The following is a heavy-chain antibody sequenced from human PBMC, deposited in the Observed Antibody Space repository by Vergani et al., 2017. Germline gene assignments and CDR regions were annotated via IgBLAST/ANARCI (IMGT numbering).Heavy chain of an antibody. CDR1: GYSISSGYY. J-gene: IGHJ4*02. D-gene: IGHD3-10*01. V-gene: IGHV4-38-2*01. CDR3: ARSVVRGVESFDY. CDR2: IYHSGST. Sequence: QVQLQESGPGLVKPSETLSLTCAVSGYSISSGYYWGWIRQPPGKGLEWIGSIYHSGSTYYNPSLKSRVTISVDTSKNQFSLTLSSVTAADTAVYYCARSVVRGVESFDYWGQGTLVTVSS.